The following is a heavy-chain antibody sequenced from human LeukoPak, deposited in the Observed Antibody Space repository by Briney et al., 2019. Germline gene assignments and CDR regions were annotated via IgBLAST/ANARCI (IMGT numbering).Heavy chain of an antibody. CDR1: GYTFSSYW. V-gene: IGHV5-51*01. D-gene: IGHD3-3*01. J-gene: IGHJ4*02. Sequence: GESLKIACKGSGYTFSSYWIGWVRQMPGKGLEWMGIIYPGDSDTRYSPSLQGQVTISVDTSIGTAYLQWSSLKASDTAIYYCARLNDFRLDYWGQGTLVTVSS. CDR3: ARLNDFRLDY. CDR2: IYPGDSDT.